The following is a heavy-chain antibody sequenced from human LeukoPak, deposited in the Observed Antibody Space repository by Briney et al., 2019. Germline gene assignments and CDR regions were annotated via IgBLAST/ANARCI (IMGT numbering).Heavy chain of an antibody. J-gene: IGHJ4*02. CDR1: GGTFSSYA. Sequence: ASVKVSCTASGGTFSSYAISWVRQAPGQGLEWMGWINPNSGDTDYAQKFQGRVTMTRDASISTAYMELSSLRSDDTAVYYCARDMDTGPDLFDYWGQGTLVTVSS. V-gene: IGHV1-2*02. CDR3: ARDMDTGPDLFDY. D-gene: IGHD5-18*01. CDR2: INPNSGDT.